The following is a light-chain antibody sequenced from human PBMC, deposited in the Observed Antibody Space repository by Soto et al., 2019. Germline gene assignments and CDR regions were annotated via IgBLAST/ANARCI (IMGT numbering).Light chain of an antibody. V-gene: IGKV1-5*01. J-gene: IGKJ1*01. CDR3: QQYYTTPWT. CDR1: QSISNW. CDR2: DAS. Sequence: DIQMTQSPSTLPASVGDRVTITCRASQSISNWLAWYQQKPGKAPKLLIYDASSLESGVPSRFSGSGSGTDFTLTISSLQAEDVAVYYCQQYYTTPWTFGQGTKVDIK.